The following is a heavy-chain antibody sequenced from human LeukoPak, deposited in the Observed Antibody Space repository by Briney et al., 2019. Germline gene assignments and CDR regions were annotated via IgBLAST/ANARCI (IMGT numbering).Heavy chain of an antibody. CDR2: VHNVGST. Sequence: PSETLSLTCTVSGVSTTNAIYYWAWIRQPPGKGLEWIGSVHNVGSTYYNLSLRSRVTMSIDTSKNQFPLRLNSVTAADTAVYYCARHAEYNSGWHFYLDHWGQGILVTVSS. CDR1: GVSTTNAIYY. J-gene: IGHJ4*02. CDR3: ARHAEYNSGWHFYLDH. D-gene: IGHD6-19*01. V-gene: IGHV4-39*01.